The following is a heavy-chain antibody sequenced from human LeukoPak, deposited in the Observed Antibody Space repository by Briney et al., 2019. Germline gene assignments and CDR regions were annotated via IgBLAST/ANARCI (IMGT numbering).Heavy chain of an antibody. J-gene: IGHJ4*02. CDR2: IIPILGIA. Sequence: SVKVSCKASGGTFSSYAISWVRQAPGQGLEWMGRIIPILGIANYAQKFQGRVTITADKSTSTAYMELSSLRSEDTAVYYCARAEALSYCGGDCYPDWGQGTLVTVSS. CDR1: GGTFSSYA. V-gene: IGHV1-69*04. CDR3: ARAEALSYCGGDCYPD. D-gene: IGHD2-21*02.